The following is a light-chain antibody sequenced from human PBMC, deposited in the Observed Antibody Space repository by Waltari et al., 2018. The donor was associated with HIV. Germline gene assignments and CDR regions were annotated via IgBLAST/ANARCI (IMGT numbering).Light chain of an antibody. CDR1: QSVSSRY. J-gene: IGKJ1*01. CDR3: QQYGSSPRT. Sequence: EIVLTQSPGTLSLSPGERATLSCRASQSVSSRYLARYQQKPGQAPRLLIYGASNRATGIPDRLSGSGSGTDFTLTINRLEPEDFAVYYCQQYGSSPRTFGQGTKVEIK. V-gene: IGKV3-20*01. CDR2: GAS.